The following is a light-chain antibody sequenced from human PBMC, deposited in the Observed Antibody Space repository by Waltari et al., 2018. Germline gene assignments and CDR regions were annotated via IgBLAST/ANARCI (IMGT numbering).Light chain of an antibody. Sequence: QSVLTQPPSASGTPGQRVSISCSGSSSNIGKNSVNWYQQLPGTAPRLLIYSNNQLPSGVPDRFSGSKSGTSASLAISGLQSEDEADYYCATWDDSLNGLFGGGTKLTVL. CDR1: SSNIGKNS. CDR2: SNN. V-gene: IGLV1-44*01. J-gene: IGLJ2*01. CDR3: ATWDDSLNGL.